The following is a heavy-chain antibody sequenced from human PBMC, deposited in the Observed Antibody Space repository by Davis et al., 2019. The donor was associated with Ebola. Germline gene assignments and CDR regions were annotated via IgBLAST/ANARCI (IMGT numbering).Heavy chain of an antibody. CDR1: GFNFDDYT. V-gene: IGHV3-43*01. Sequence: GESLKISCAASASGFNFDDYTMHWVRQAPGKGLEWVSLISWDGSSIYYGDSVKGRFTISRDNARNSLFLLMNSLRDEDTAVYYCAKRSDYGSGSYDYWGQGTLVTVSS. D-gene: IGHD3-10*01. CDR3: AKRSDYGSGSYDY. CDR2: ISWDGSSI. J-gene: IGHJ4*02.